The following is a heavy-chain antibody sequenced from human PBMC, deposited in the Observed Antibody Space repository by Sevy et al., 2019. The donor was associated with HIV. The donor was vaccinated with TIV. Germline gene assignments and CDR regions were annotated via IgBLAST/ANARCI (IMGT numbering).Heavy chain of an antibody. J-gene: IGHJ6*02. Sequence: GGSLRLSCAASGFTFISYSMNWVRQAPGKGLEWVSYISSGSTTIYYADSVKGRFTISRDNAKNSVYLQMYSLRAEDTAVYYCARNGGYADYSMDVWGQGTTVTVSS. CDR2: ISSGSTTI. V-gene: IGHV3-48*01. D-gene: IGHD5-12*01. CDR1: GFTFISYS. CDR3: ARNGGYADYSMDV.